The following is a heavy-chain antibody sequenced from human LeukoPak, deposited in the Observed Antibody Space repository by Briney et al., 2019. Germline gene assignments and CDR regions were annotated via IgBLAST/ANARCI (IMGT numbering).Heavy chain of an antibody. CDR3: ARTTPALSHSGSYYVVAFDY. CDR2: IIPIFGTA. J-gene: IGHJ4*02. Sequence: GASVKVSCKASGGTFSSYAISWVRQAPGQGLEWMGGIIPIFGTANYAQKFQGRVTITTDESTSTAYMELSSLRSEDTAVYYCARTTPALSHSGSYYVVAFDYWGQGTLVTVSS. V-gene: IGHV1-69*05. D-gene: IGHD1-26*01. CDR1: GGTFSSYA.